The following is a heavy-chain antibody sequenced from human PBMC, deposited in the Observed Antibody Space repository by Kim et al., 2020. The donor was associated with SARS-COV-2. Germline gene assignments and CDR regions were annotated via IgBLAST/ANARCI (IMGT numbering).Heavy chain of an antibody. CDR1: GYSFTSYW. Sequence: GESLKISCKGSGYSFTSYWIGWVRQMPGKGLEWMGIIYPGDSDTRYSPSFQGQVTISADKSISTAYLQWSSLKASDTAMYYCARTGIAARPDGSFDPWGQGTLVTVSS. CDR3: ARTGIAARPDGSFDP. CDR2: IYPGDSDT. V-gene: IGHV5-51*01. J-gene: IGHJ5*02. D-gene: IGHD6-6*01.